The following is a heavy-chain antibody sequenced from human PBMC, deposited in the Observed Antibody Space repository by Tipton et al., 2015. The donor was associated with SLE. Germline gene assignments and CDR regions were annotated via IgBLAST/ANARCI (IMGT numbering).Heavy chain of an antibody. J-gene: IGHJ4*02. Sequence: TLSLTCAVYGGSFSGYYWTWIRQPPGKGLEWIGEISHGGITNYNPSLKSRVTISVDTSKNQFSLKLSSVTAADTAVYFCARSPTRDFHFDYWGQGTLVTVSA. D-gene: IGHD3-10*01. V-gene: IGHV4-34*01. CDR2: ISHGGIT. CDR1: GGSFSGYY. CDR3: ARSPTRDFHFDY.